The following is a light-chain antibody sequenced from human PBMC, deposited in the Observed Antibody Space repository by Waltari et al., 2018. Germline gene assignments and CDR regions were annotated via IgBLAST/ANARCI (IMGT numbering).Light chain of an antibody. CDR1: LTIFGR. CDR3: QNYHIRKA. Sequence: DIQMTQSPPTLSASVGDRVTLTCRASLTIFGRLAWYQQKPGKTPKLLIYETSNLESGVPSRFSGSGSGTDFTLVIDSLQPDDFATYYCQNYHIRKAFGQGTNVEIK. V-gene: IGKV1-5*03. J-gene: IGKJ2*01. CDR2: ETS.